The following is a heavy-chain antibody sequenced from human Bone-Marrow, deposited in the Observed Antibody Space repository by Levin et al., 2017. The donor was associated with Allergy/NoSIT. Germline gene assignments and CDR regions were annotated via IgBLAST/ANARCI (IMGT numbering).Heavy chain of an antibody. J-gene: IGHJ4*02. CDR3: AKGSIAAAGNYFDY. D-gene: IGHD6-13*01. V-gene: IGHV3-43*01. Sequence: GGSLRLSCAASGFTFDDYTMHWVRQAPGKGLEWVSLISWDGGSTYYADSVKGRFTISRDNSKNSLYLQMNSLRTEDTALYYCAKGSIAAAGNYFDYWGQGTLVTVSS. CDR1: GFTFDDYT. CDR2: ISWDGGST.